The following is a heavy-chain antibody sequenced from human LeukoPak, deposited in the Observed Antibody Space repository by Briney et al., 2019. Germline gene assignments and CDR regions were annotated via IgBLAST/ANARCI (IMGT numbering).Heavy chain of an antibody. CDR2: ISGSGGST. J-gene: IGHJ4*02. CDR1: RFTFSKFA. D-gene: IGHD1-1*01. Sequence: PGGTLRLSCAASRFTFSKFAMSWARQAPGKGLEGVATISGSGGSTYYADSVKGRFTISRDNSKNTLYLQMNSLRAEDTAIYYCAKRVQLERAYYFDYWGQGTLVTVSS. CDR3: AKRVQLERAYYFDY. V-gene: IGHV3-23*01.